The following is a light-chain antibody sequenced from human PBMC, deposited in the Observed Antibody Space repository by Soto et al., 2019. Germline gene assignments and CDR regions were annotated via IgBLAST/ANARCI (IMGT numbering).Light chain of an antibody. Sequence: QSVLTQPRSVSGSPGQSVTISCTGTSSDVGGYTYVSWYQQHPGKAPKVMIYDVSKRPSGVPDRFSGSKSGNTASLTISGLQAEDEADYYCCSYAGSYIYVFGTGTKV. CDR2: DVS. CDR3: CSYAGSYIYV. CDR1: SSDVGGYTY. J-gene: IGLJ1*01. V-gene: IGLV2-11*01.